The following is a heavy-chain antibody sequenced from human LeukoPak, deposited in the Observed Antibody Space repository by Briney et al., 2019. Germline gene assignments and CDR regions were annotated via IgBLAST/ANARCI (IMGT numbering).Heavy chain of an antibody. D-gene: IGHD3-22*01. CDR3: ASEYYYDSRTSKETRQD. Sequence: GASVKVSCKASGYTFTSYGISWVRQAPGQGPEWMGWISAYNGNTNYAQKLQGRVTMTTDTSTSTAYMELRSLRSDDTAVYYCASEYYYDSRTSKETRQDWGQGTLVTVSS. CDR2: ISAYNGNT. V-gene: IGHV1-18*01. J-gene: IGHJ4*02. CDR1: GYTFTSYG.